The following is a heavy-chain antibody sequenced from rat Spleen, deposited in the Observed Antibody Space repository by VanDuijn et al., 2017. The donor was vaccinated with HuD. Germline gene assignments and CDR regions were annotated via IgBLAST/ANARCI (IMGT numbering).Heavy chain of an antibody. CDR2: ISPGGGST. CDR1: GFTFSNYD. D-gene: IGHD1-9*01. CDR3: ARQGYYGYNYYFDY. J-gene: IGHJ2*01. V-gene: IGHV5-25*01. Sequence: EVHLVESGGGLVQPGRSLKLSCAASGFTFSNYDMAWVRQAPTKGLEWVASISPGGGSTYYRDSVKGRFTVSRDNAKTTLYLQMDSLRSEDTATYYCARQGYYGYNYYFDYWGQGVMVTVSS.